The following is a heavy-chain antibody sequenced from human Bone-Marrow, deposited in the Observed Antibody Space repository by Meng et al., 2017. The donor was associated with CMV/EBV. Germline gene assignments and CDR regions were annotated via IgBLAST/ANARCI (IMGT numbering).Heavy chain of an antibody. V-gene: IGHV3-73*01. J-gene: IGHJ4*02. Sequence: GGSLRLSCAASGFTFSGSAMHWVRQASGKGLEWVGRIRSKANSYATAYAASVKGRFTISRDDSKNTAYLQMNSLKTEDTAVYYCTRNLGYCSSTSCPGDYCGEATLATSSS. CDR3: TRNLGYCSSTSCPGDY. CDR1: GFTFSGSA. D-gene: IGHD2-2*01. CDR2: IRSKANSYAT.